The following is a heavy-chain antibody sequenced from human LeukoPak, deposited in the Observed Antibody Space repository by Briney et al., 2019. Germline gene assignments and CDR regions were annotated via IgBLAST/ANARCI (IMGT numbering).Heavy chain of an antibody. CDR1: GYSFTSYW. J-gene: IGHJ6*03. Sequence: GESLKISCKGSGYSFTSYWIGWVRQMPGKGLEWVGIIYPGDSDTRYSPSFQGQVTISADKSISTAYLQWSSLKASDTAMYYCARRATGSGWNYYYYYMDVWGKGTTVTVSS. D-gene: IGHD6-19*01. V-gene: IGHV5-51*01. CDR3: ARRATGSGWNYYYYYMDV. CDR2: IYPGDSDT.